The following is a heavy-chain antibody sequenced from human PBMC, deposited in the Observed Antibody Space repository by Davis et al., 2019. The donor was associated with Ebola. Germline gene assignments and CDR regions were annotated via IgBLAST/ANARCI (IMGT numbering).Heavy chain of an antibody. CDR1: GYTFTSYD. D-gene: IGHD3-10*01. CDR2: MNPNSGNT. CDR3: ARGLTNPSGKY. V-gene: IGHV1-8*01. Sequence: ASVKVSCKASGYTFTSYDINWVRQATGQGLEWMGWMNPNSGNTRYAQKFQGRVTMTRDTSISTAYMELNSLRSEDTAVYYCARGLTNPSGKYWGQGTPVTVSS. J-gene: IGHJ4*02.